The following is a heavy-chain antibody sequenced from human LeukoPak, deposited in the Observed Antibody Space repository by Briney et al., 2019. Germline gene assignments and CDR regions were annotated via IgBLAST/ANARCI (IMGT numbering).Heavy chain of an antibody. J-gene: IGHJ4*02. CDR1: GGSISSYY. D-gene: IGHD3-22*01. Sequence: SETLSLTCTVSGGSISSYYWSWIRQPAGKGLEWIGRIYTSGSTNYNPSLKSRVTISVDKSKNQFSLKLSSVTAADTAVYYCARGEYDSSAYWGYYFENWGQGTLVTVSS. CDR3: ARGEYDSSAYWGYYFEN. CDR2: IYTSGST. V-gene: IGHV4-4*07.